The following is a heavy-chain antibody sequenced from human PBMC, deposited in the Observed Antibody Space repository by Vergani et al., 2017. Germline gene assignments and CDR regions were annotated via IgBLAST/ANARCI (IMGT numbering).Heavy chain of an antibody. V-gene: IGHV4-30-4*01. CDR3: ARDLRRGGNSNYAFDI. J-gene: IGHJ3*02. CDR1: GGSMSSADYY. Sequence: QVQLQESGPGLVKPSQTLSLTCTVSGGSMSSADYYWSWIRQSPGKGLEWIGYFYYSGNTTYNPSLKSRVTISADTSKNQFSLKLSSVTAADTAVYYCARDLRRGGNSNYAFDIWGQGTMVTVSS. CDR2: FYYSGNT. D-gene: IGHD4-23*01.